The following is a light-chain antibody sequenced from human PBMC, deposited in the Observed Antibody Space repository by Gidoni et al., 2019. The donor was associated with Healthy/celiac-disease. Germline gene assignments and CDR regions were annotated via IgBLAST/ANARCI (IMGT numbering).Light chain of an antibody. Sequence: QSALTQPASVSGSPGQSITISCTGTSSDVGGYNYVSWYQQHPGKAPNPIIYDVSNRPSGVSNRFSGSKSGNTASLTISGLQAEDEAEYYCSSYTSSSVVFGGGTKLTVL. J-gene: IGLJ2*01. CDR3: SSYTSSSVV. CDR1: SSDVGGYNY. CDR2: DVS. V-gene: IGLV2-14*03.